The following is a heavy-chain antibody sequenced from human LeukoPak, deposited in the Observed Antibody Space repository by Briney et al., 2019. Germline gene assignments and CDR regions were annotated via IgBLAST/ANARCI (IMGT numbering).Heavy chain of an antibody. D-gene: IGHD3-9*01. CDR2: MYNSGST. CDR1: GGSISSDTCY. J-gene: IGHJ4*02. Sequence: SETLSLTCTVSGGSISSDTCYWSWIRQPAGKGLEWIGRMYNSGSTNYNPSLKSRVSISVDTSNNQFSLRLSSVTAADTAVYYCAGQAVLLRYFAYYFDYWGQGTLVTVSS. CDR3: AGQAVLLRYFAYYFDY. V-gene: IGHV4-61*02.